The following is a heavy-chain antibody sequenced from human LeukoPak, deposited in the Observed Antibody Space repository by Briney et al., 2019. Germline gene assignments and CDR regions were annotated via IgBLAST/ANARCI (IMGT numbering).Heavy chain of an antibody. CDR1: GYTFTGYY. Sequence: ASVKASCKASGYTFTGYYMHWVRQAPGQGLEWMGCMNPNSGNTGYAQKFQGRVTMTRNTSISTAYMELSSLRSEDTAVYYCARDFSWNDVGYWGQGTLVTVSS. V-gene: IGHV1-8*02. D-gene: IGHD1-1*01. CDR3: ARDFSWNDVGY. J-gene: IGHJ4*02. CDR2: MNPNSGNT.